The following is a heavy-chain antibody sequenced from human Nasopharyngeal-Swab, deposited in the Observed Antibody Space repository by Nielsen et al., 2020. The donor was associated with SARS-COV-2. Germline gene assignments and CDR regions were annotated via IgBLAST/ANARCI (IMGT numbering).Heavy chain of an antibody. CDR1: GFTFRSSW. CDR2: LNGDATTV. Sequence: GESLKISCAGSGFTFRSSWLHLVRQAPGEGLVWVARLNGDATTVDYADSVKGRFTISRDNAKNTLYLQMNGLRDEDTAIYYCARAGEYRFDYWGQGTLVTVSS. V-gene: IGHV3-74*01. D-gene: IGHD7-27*01. CDR3: ARAGEYRFDY. J-gene: IGHJ4*02.